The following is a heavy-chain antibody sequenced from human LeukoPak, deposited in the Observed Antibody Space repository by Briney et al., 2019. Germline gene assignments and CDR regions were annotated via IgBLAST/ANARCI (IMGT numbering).Heavy chain of an antibody. CDR3: ASPPNTSYYGSGRGFFDL. D-gene: IGHD3-10*01. CDR1: GGSISSSAYY. J-gene: IGHJ2*01. CDR2: IYYSGST. V-gene: IGHV4-39*01. Sequence: SETLSLTCTVSGGSISSSAYYWGWIRQSPGKGLVWLGSIYYSGSTYYHPSLKSPVTISVDTSKNQFSLKLNSVTAADTAVYYCASPPNTSYYGSGRGFFDLWGRGTLVTVSS.